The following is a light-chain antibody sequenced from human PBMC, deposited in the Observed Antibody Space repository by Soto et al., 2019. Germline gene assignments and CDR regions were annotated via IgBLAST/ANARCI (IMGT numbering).Light chain of an antibody. CDR3: QQFDGSLWT. Sequence: EIVLTQSPGTLSLSPGERATLSCRASQSVTSTHLAWYQQKPGQAPRLLIYDASTRATGIPDRFSGSGPGTDFTLTISRLEPEDFAVYCCQQFDGSLWTFGPGTKVEIK. J-gene: IGKJ1*01. CDR2: DAS. V-gene: IGKV3-20*01. CDR1: QSVTSTH.